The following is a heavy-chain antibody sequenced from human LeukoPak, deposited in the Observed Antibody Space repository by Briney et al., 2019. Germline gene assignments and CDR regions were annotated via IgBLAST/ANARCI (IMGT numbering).Heavy chain of an antibody. J-gene: IGHJ4*02. V-gene: IGHV1-69*10. CDR1: GGTFSSYA. Sequence: SVKVSCKASGGTFSSYAISWVRQAPGQGLEWMGGIIPILGIANYAQKFQGRVTITADKSTSTAYMELSSLRSEDTAVYYCARDRVGYCSGGSCLLGNYWGQGTLVTVSS. D-gene: IGHD2-15*01. CDR3: ARDRVGYCSGGSCLLGNY. CDR2: IIPILGIA.